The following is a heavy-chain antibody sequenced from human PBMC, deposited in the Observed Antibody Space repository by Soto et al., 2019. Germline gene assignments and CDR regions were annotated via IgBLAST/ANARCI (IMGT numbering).Heavy chain of an antibody. J-gene: IGHJ4*02. CDR2: INQSGST. CDR3: ARRFSGTGRYFDY. Sequence: QVQLQQWGAGLLKPSETLSLSCAVYGASFGGYYWNWIRQPPGKGLEWIGEINQSGSTNYSPSLKTRVTISVDTSKKQFSLRVRSVTAADTAVYYCARRFSGTGRYFDYWGQGTLVTVSS. D-gene: IGHD1-1*01. V-gene: IGHV4-34*02. CDR1: GASFGGYY.